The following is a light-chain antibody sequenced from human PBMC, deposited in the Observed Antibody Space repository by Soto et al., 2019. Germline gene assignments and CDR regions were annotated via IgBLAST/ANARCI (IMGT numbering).Light chain of an antibody. Sequence: EIVLTQSPGTLSLSPGERATLSCRASQSVSSSYLAWYQQKPGQAPRLLIYGASSRATGIPDRFSGSGSGKDFTLTISRLEPEDFAVYYCQQFLTFGQGTKVDIK. V-gene: IGKV3-20*01. CDR3: QQFLT. J-gene: IGKJ1*01. CDR1: QSVSSSY. CDR2: GAS.